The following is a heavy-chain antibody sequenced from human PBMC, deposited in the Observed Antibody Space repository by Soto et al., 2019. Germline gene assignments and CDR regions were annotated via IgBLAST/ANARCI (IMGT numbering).Heavy chain of an antibody. CDR2: ISAYNGNT. D-gene: IGHD1-7*01. J-gene: IGHJ6*02. CDR3: ARVKGIRNWNYVYYYYGMDV. CDR1: GYTFTSYG. V-gene: IGHV1-18*04. Sequence: ASVKVSCKASGYTFTSYGISWVRQAPGQGLEWMGWISAYNGNTNYAQKLKGRVTMTTDTSTSTAYMELRSLRSDDTAVYYCARVKGIRNWNYVYYYYGMDVWGQGTTVTVSS.